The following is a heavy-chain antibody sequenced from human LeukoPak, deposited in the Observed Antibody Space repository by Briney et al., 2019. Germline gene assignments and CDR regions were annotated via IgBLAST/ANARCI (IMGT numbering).Heavy chain of an antibody. CDR2: IRYDGSNK. CDR3: ARGIVGAIHYYYYYMDV. V-gene: IGHV3-30*02. Sequence: PGGSLRLSCAASGFTFSSYGMHWVRQASGKGLEWVAFIRYDGSNKYYADSVKGRFTISRDNSKNTLYLQMNSLRADDTAVYYCARGIVGAIHYYYYYMDVWGKGTTVTVSS. J-gene: IGHJ6*03. D-gene: IGHD1-26*01. CDR1: GFTFSSYG.